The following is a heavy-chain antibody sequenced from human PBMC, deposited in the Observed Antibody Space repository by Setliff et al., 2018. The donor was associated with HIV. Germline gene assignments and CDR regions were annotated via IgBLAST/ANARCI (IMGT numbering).Heavy chain of an antibody. CDR3: ARGPPIVVVPAALLTFDY. CDR1: GFTFTNSA. Sequence: GASVKVSCKASGFTFTNSAMQWVRQARGQRLEWIGWIVVGSYNTNYAQKFQERVTITRDLSTSTAYMELRSLRSDDTAVYYCARGPPIVVVPAALLTFDYWGQGTLVTVSS. J-gene: IGHJ4*02. V-gene: IGHV1-58*02. CDR2: IVVGSYNT. D-gene: IGHD2-2*01.